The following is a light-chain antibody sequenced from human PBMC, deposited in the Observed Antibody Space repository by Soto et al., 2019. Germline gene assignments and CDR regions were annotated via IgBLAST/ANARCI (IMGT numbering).Light chain of an antibody. CDR1: ESIRSW. J-gene: IGKJ1*01. V-gene: IGKV1-5*01. CDR2: DGT. Sequence: DIQMTQSPSPLSASVGDRVSISCRASESIRSWLAWYQQKPGKAPKIMIYDGTSLESGVPSRFSGSGSAKEFTITISSLNPDYFATYYCQQNNSSPWTLGQGTKVDIK. CDR3: QQNNSSPWT.